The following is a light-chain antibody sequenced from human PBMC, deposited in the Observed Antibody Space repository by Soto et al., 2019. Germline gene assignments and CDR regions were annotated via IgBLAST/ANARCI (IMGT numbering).Light chain of an antibody. Sequence: EIVLTQSPGTLSLSPGERATLSCRASQSVSSYLAWYQQQPGQAPRLLIYGASSRATDIPDRFSGSGSGTDFTLTITTLEPEDFAVYYCQQYGSSFWTFGQGTKVEIK. V-gene: IGKV3-20*01. J-gene: IGKJ1*01. CDR1: QSVSSY. CDR3: QQYGSSFWT. CDR2: GAS.